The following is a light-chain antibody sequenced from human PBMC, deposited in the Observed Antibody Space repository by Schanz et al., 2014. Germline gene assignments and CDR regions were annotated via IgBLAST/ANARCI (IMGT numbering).Light chain of an antibody. CDR3: QQSYSVPYT. V-gene: IGKV1-9*01. Sequence: IQLTQSPSSLSASVGDRVIITCRASQGISSYLAWYQQKPGKAPKLLIYATSRLLSGVPSRFSGSGSGTDFTLTISSLQPEDFATYYCQQSYSVPYTFGQGTKVEIK. CDR2: ATS. CDR1: QGISSY. J-gene: IGKJ2*01.